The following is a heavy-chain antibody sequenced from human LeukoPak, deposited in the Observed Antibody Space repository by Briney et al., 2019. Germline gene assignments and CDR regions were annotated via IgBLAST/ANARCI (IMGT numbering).Heavy chain of an antibody. V-gene: IGHV3-23*01. CDR2: ISGSGGST. CDR1: GFTFSSYA. Sequence: GGSLRLSCAASGFTFSSYAMSWVRQAPGKGLEWVSAISGSGGSTYYADSVKGRFTISRDNSKNTLYPQMNSLRAEDTAVYYCANSPLPTIAPNWFDPWGQGTLVTVSS. J-gene: IGHJ5*02. D-gene: IGHD6-13*01. CDR3: ANSPLPTIAPNWFDP.